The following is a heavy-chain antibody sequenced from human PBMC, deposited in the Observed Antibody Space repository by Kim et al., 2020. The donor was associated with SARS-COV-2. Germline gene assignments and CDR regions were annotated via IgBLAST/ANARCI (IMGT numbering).Heavy chain of an antibody. Sequence: NSNPSLKSRVTISVDTSKNQFSLKLSSVTAADTAVYYCAREGQWLAYFDYWGQGTLVTVSS. CDR3: AREGQWLAYFDY. D-gene: IGHD6-19*01. J-gene: IGHJ4*02. V-gene: IGHV4-34*01.